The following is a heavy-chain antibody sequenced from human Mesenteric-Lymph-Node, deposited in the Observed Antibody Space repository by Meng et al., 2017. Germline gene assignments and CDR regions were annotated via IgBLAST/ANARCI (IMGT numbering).Heavy chain of an antibody. J-gene: IGHJ4*02. CDR2: IWYDGSEK. Sequence: GESLKISCAASGFTFSSYGMHWVRQAPGKGLEWVAVIWYDGSEKYYADSVKGRFTISRDNSKNTLYLQMNSLRAEDTAVYYCAKIHHSSGYYYYLEDYWGQGTLVTVSS. CDR1: GFTFSSYG. CDR3: AKIHHSSGYYYYLEDY. V-gene: IGHV3-33*06. D-gene: IGHD3-22*01.